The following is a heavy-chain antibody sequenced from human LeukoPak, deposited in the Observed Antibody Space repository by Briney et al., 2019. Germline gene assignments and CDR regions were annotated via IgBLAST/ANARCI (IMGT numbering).Heavy chain of an antibody. Sequence: SETLSLTCTVSGGSISSYYWSWIRQPAGKGLEWIGRIYISGSTNYNPSLKSRVTMSVDTSKNQFSLKLSSVTAADTAVYYCARAPYCTNGVCYSMMAFDIWGQGTMVTVSS. CDR3: ARAPYCTNGVCYSMMAFDI. J-gene: IGHJ3*02. V-gene: IGHV4-4*07. D-gene: IGHD2-8*01. CDR1: GGSISSYY. CDR2: IYISGST.